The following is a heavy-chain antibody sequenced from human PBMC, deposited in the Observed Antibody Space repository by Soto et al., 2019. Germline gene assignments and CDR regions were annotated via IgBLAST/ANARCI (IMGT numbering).Heavy chain of an antibody. CDR1: GFTFSSYG. V-gene: IGHV3-30*18. D-gene: IGHD6-19*01. J-gene: IGHJ4*02. CDR3: AKDEPVAGTFDY. CDR2: ISYDGSNK. Sequence: VGSLRLSCAASGFTFSSYGMHWVRQAPGKGLEWVAVISYDGSNKYYADSVKGRFTISRDNSKNTLYLQMNSLRAEDTAVYYCAKDEPVAGTFDYWGQGTLVTVSS.